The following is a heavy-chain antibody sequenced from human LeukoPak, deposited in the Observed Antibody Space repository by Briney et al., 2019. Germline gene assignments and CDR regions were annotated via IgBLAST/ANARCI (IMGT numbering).Heavy chain of an antibody. CDR1: GYTFTSYY. J-gene: IGHJ4*02. CDR2: INPSGGST. Sequence: ASVKVSCKASGYTFTSYYMHWVRQAPGQGLEWMGIINPSGGSTSYAQKFQGRVTMTRDTSTSTVYMELSSLRSEDTAAYYCARDPNRYAAAHPFEYWGQGTLVTVSS. V-gene: IGHV1-46*01. D-gene: IGHD6-13*01. CDR3: ARDPNRYAAAHPFEY.